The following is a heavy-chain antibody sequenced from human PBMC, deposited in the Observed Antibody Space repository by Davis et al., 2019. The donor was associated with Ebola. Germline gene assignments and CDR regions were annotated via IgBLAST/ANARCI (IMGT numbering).Heavy chain of an antibody. D-gene: IGHD6-13*01. Sequence: GGSLRLSCTASGFTFGDYAMNWVRQAPGKGLEWVANIKQDGSEKYYVDSVKGRFTISRDNAKNSLYLQMSSLRAEDTAVYYCGRGPATGNSFSYWGQGTLVTGSS. J-gene: IGHJ4*02. V-gene: IGHV3-7*01. CDR1: GFTFGDYA. CDR3: GRGPATGNSFSY. CDR2: IKQDGSEK.